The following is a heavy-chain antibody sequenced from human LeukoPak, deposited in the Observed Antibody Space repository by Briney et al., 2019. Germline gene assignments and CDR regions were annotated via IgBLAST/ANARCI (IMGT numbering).Heavy chain of an antibody. J-gene: IGHJ4*02. V-gene: IGHV3-21*01. CDR2: ISSSSSYI. CDR3: ARVGIAVAGTKGFDY. CDR1: GFTFSSYS. D-gene: IGHD6-19*01. Sequence: GGSLRLSCAASGFTFSSYSMNWVRQAPGKGLEWVASISSSSSYIYYADSVKGRFTISRDNAKNSLYLQMNSLRAEDTAVYYCARVGIAVAGTKGFDYWGQGTLVTVSS.